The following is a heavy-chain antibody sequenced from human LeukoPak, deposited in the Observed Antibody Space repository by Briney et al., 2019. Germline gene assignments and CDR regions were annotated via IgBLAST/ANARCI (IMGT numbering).Heavy chain of an antibody. CDR1: GYTFTSYS. V-gene: IGHV1-46*01. CDR2: ISASGGST. D-gene: IGHD6-19*01. CDR3: ARSSACSTGSMEY. Sequence: ASVKVSCKASGYTFTSYSIHWVRQAPGQGLEWMGIISASGGSTSYAQKSQGRVTMTRDTSTSTVSMELSSLKSEDTAVYYCARSSACSTGSMEYWGQGTLVTVSS. J-gene: IGHJ4*02.